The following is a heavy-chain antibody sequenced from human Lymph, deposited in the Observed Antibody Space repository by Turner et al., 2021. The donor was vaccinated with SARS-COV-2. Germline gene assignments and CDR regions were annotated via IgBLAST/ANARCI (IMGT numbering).Heavy chain of an antibody. J-gene: IGHJ5*02. Sequence: QVQLVQSGAEVKKPGASVKVSCKVSGYTLPELSMHWVRQTPGKGLEWMGGFDPEDGETIYAQNFQGRVTMTEDTSTDTAYMDPSSLRSEDTAVYYCATAPAAVVTGWFDPWGQGTLVTVSS. V-gene: IGHV1-24*01. D-gene: IGHD2-15*01. CDR1: GYTLPELS. CDR3: ATAPAAVVTGWFDP. CDR2: FDPEDGET.